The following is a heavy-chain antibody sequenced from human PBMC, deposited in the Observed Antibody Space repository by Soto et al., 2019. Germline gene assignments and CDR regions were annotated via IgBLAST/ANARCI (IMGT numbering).Heavy chain of an antibody. CDR3: AREGDYYDSSGYDYYFDD. Sequence: PGGSLRLSCAASGFTFSSYGMHWVRQAPGKGLEWVAVIWYDGSNKYYADSVKGRFTISRDNSKNTLYLKMNSLRAEDTAVYYCAREGDYYDSSGYDYYFDDWGQGPLVTVSS. D-gene: IGHD3-22*01. CDR2: IWYDGSNK. V-gene: IGHV3-33*01. CDR1: GFTFSSYG. J-gene: IGHJ4*02.